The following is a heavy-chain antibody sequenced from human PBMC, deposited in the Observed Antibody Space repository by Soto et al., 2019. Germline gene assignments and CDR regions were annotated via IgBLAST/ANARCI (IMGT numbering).Heavy chain of an antibody. CDR1: GFSLSTSGVG. J-gene: IGHJ6*04. Sequence: QITLKESGPTLVKPTQTLTLTCTFSGFSLSTSGVGVGWIRQPPGKALEWLALIYWDNDKRYSPSLKSRLTITKDTTKIHVARTITNMDSVDTATYYCSHRPCCYDGMDVWGKGSTVTVSS. CDR2: IYWDNDK. V-gene: IGHV2-5*02. D-gene: IGHD2-15*01. CDR3: SHRPCCYDGMDV.